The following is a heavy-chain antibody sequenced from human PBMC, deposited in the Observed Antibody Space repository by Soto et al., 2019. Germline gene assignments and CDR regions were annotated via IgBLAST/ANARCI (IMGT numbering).Heavy chain of an antibody. Sequence: EVQLLESGGGLVQPGGSLRLSCAASGFTFSSYAMSWVRQAPGRGLEWVSGISGGGGATYYADSVKGRFTISRDNFKNTLYVQMNSLRAEDTAVYYCTKVSYGDDAFDIWGQGTIVTVSS. D-gene: IGHD4-17*01. CDR1: GFTFSSYA. CDR3: TKVSYGDDAFDI. J-gene: IGHJ3*02. V-gene: IGHV3-23*01. CDR2: ISGGGGAT.